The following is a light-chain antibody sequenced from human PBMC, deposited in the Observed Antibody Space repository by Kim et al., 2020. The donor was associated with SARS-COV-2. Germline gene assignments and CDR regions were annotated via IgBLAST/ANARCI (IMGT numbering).Light chain of an antibody. Sequence: VSPGQTASITCSGGKLGDKYACWYQQKPGQSPVLVIYQDSKRPSGIPERFSGSNSGNTATLTISGTQAMDEADYYCQAWDSSLGVFGGGTQLTVL. CDR3: QAWDSSLGV. CDR2: QDS. J-gene: IGLJ2*01. CDR1: KLGDKY. V-gene: IGLV3-1*01.